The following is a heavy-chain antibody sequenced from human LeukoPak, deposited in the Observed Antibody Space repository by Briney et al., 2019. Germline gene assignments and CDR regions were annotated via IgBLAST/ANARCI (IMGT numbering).Heavy chain of an antibody. CDR2: IYYSGST. V-gene: IGHV4-39*01. CDR3: ARLRWFGEFDY. J-gene: IGHJ4*02. Sequence: SETLSLTCTVSVGSISSSSYYWGWIRQPPGKGLEWIGSIYYSGSTYYNTSLKSRVTISVDTSKNQFSLKLSSVTAADTAVYYCARLRWFGEFDYWGQGTLVTVSS. D-gene: IGHD3-10*01. CDR1: VGSISSSSYY.